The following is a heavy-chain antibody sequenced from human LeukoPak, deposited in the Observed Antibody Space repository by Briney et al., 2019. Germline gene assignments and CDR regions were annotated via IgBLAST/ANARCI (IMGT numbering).Heavy chain of an antibody. V-gene: IGHV3-23*01. D-gene: IGHD2-8*01. CDR3: ARDNGEKDFDY. Sequence: GGSLRLSCAASGFTFSTYAMSWVRRAPGKGLEWVSAISGSGGTTYYTDSVKDRFTISRDNSKNTLNLQMNSLKTEDTAVYYCARDNGEKDFDYWGQGTLVTVSS. CDR1: GFTFSTYA. CDR2: ISGSGGTT. J-gene: IGHJ4*02.